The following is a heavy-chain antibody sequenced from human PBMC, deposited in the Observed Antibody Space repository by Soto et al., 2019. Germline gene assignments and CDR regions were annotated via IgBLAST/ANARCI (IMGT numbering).Heavy chain of an antibody. CDR2: IYPGDSDT. CDR1: GYSFTSYW. D-gene: IGHD6-19*01. Sequence: GESLKISCKGSGYSFTSYWIGWVRQMPGKGLEWMGIIYPGDSDTRYSPSFQGQVTISADKSISTAYLQWSSLKASDTAMYYCARTLAVAGGYYYYGMDVWGQGTTVTVSS. J-gene: IGHJ6*02. V-gene: IGHV5-51*01. CDR3: ARTLAVAGGYYYYGMDV.